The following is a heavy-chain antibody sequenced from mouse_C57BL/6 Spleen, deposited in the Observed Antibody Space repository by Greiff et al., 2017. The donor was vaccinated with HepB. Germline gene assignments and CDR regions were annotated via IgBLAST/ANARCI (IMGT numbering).Heavy chain of an antibody. J-gene: IGHJ4*01. V-gene: IGHV1-26*01. D-gene: IGHD2-4*01. CDR1: GYTFTDYY. Sequence: EVQLQQSGPELVKPGASVKISCKASGYTFTDYYMNWVKQSHGKSLEWIGDINPNNGGTSYNQKFKGKATLTVDKSSSTAYMELRSLTSEDSAVYYCARWDYDVRGGDYWGQGTSVTVSS. CDR2: INPNNGGT. CDR3: ARWDYDVRGGDY.